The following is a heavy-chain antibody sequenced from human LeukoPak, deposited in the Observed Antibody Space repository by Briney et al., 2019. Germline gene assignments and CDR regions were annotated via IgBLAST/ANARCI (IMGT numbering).Heavy chain of an antibody. CDR3: ARGTTWSYYGMDV. CDR2: IYYSGST. D-gene: IGHD1-7*01. Sequence: PSETLSLTCTVYGGSISSYYWSWIRQPPGKGLEWIGYIYYSGSTNYNPSLKSRVTISVDTSKNQFSLKLSSVTAADTAVYYCARGTTWSYYGMDVWGQGTTVTVSS. V-gene: IGHV4-59*01. J-gene: IGHJ6*02. CDR1: GGSISSYY.